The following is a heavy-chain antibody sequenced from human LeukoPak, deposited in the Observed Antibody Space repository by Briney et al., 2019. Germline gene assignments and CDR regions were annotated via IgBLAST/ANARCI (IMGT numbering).Heavy chain of an antibody. CDR3: ARGTMVRGVTPYYYYGMDV. CDR1: GDSVSSNSAA. D-gene: IGHD3-10*01. J-gene: IGHJ6*02. CDR2: TYYRSKWYN. V-gene: IGHV6-1*01. Sequence: SQTLSLTCAISGDSVSSNSAAWNWIRQSPSRGLEWLGRTYYRSKWYNDYAVSVKSRITINPDTSKNQFSLQLNSVTPEDTAVYYCARGTMVRGVTPYYYYGMDVWGQGTTVTVSS.